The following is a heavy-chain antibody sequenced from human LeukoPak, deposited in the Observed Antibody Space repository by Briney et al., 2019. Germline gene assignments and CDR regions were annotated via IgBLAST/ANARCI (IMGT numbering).Heavy chain of an antibody. V-gene: IGHV3-30*14. CDR3: ARDYGTL. CDR2: ISYDGSNK. CDR1: GFTFSSYA. Sequence: GRSLRLSCAASGFTFSSYAMHWVRQAPGKGLEWVAVISYDGSNKYYADSVKGRFTISRDNSKNTLYLQMNSLRAEDTAVYYCARDYGTLWGQGTLVTVSS. J-gene: IGHJ4*02. D-gene: IGHD4-17*01.